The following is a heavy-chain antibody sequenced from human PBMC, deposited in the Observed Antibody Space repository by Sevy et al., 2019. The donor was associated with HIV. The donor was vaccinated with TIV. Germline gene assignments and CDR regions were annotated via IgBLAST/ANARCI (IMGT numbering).Heavy chain of an antibody. CDR3: TTYDSVVDYYYGMDV. Sequence: GGSLRLSCAASGFTFSNAWMSWVRQAPGKGLEWVGRIKSKTDGGTTDYAAPVKGRFTISRDDSKNTLYLQMNSLKTEDTVVYYCTTYDSVVDYYYGMDVWGQGTTVTVSS. V-gene: IGHV3-15*01. CDR1: GFTFSNAW. CDR2: IKSKTDGGTT. D-gene: IGHD3-10*01. J-gene: IGHJ6*02.